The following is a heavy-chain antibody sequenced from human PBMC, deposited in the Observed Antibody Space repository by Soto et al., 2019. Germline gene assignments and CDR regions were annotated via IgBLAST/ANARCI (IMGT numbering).Heavy chain of an antibody. Sequence: PGGSLRLSCAASGFTFSSYAMSWVRQAPGKGLEWVSAIRGSDGSTYYADSVKGRFTMSRDNSKNTLYLQMNSLRAEDTAVYYCAKDLYKAVAADWFAPWGQGTLVTVSS. V-gene: IGHV3-23*01. J-gene: IGHJ5*02. CDR1: GFTFSSYA. CDR3: AKDLYKAVAADWFAP. D-gene: IGHD6-25*01. CDR2: IRGSDGST.